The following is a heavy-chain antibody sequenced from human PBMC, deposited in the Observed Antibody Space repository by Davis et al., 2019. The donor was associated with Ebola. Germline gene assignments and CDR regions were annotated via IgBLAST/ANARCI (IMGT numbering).Heavy chain of an antibody. CDR2: IIPIFGTA. J-gene: IGHJ4*02. V-gene: IGHV1-69*13. CDR3: ARGVVGATAYYFDY. CDR1: GGTFSSYA. D-gene: IGHD1-26*01. Sequence: SVKVSCKASGGTFSSYAISWVRQAPGQGLEWMGGIIPIFGTANYAQKFQGRVTITADESTSTAYMKLSSLRSEDTAVYYCARGVVGATAYYFDYWGQGTLVTVSS.